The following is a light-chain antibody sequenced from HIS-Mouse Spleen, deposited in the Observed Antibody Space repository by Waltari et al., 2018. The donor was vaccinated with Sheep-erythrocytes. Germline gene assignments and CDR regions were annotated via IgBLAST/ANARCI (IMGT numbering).Light chain of an antibody. CDR3: QQRSNWYT. CDR2: DAS. J-gene: IGKJ2*01. CDR1: QSVSSY. V-gene: IGKV3-11*01. Sequence: EIVLTQSPATLSLSPGERATLSCRASQSVSSYLAWYQQKPGQAPRLLIHDASNRATGIPARFSGSESGTDFTLTISSLEPEDFAVYYGQQRSNWYTFGQGTKLEIK.